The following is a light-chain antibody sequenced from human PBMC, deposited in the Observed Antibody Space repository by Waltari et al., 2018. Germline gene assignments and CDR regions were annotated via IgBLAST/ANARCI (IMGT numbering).Light chain of an antibody. CDR2: RIY. CDR1: RSTIGNNY. Sequence: QSVLTQPPSASGTPGQRVTISCSGGRSTIGNNYVFWYQQFPGTAPKLLIYRIYQRPSGVPYRFSGSKSGTSASLAISGLRSEDEADYYCAAWDDSLSVWVFGGGTKLTVL. J-gene: IGLJ3*02. CDR3: AAWDDSLSVWV. V-gene: IGLV1-47*01.